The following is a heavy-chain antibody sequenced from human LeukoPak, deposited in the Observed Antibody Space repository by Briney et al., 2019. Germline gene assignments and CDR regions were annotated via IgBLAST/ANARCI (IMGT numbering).Heavy chain of an antibody. CDR3: ARVGTIAAAGTVDY. V-gene: IGHV3-23*01. Sequence: GSLRLSCAASGFTFSSYAMSWVRQAPGKGLEWVSAISGSGGSTYYADSVKGRFTISRDNSKNTLYLQMNSLRAEDTAVYYCARVGTIAAAGTVDYWGQGTLVTVSS. CDR2: ISGSGGST. J-gene: IGHJ4*02. CDR1: GFTFSSYA. D-gene: IGHD6-13*01.